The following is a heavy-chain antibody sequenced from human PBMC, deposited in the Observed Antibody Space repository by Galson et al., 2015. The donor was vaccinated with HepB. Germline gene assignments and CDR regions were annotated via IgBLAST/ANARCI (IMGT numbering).Heavy chain of an antibody. J-gene: IGHJ4*02. CDR1: GFTFSTYA. D-gene: IGHD3-10*01. V-gene: IGHV3-23*01. Sequence: SLRLSCAASGFTFSTYAMSWVRQAPGKGLEWVSAISGSGGSTYYADSVKGRFTISSDNSKKTLYLQMNSLRAEDTAVYYCAKGGSSVPGEFDFWGQGTLVTVSS. CDR2: ISGSGGST. CDR3: AKGGSSVPGEFDF.